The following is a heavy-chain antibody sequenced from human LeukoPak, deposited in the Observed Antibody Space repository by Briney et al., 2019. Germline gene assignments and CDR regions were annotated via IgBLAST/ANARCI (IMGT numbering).Heavy chain of an antibody. CDR3: AKIYYDFWSHFDY. CDR1: GFTFSSYA. CDR2: ISGSGGST. V-gene: IGHV3-23*01. J-gene: IGHJ4*02. D-gene: IGHD3-3*01. Sequence: GGSLRLSCAASGFTFSSYAMSWVRQAPGKGLEWVSSISGSGGSTYYADSVKGRFTISRDNSKNTLYLQMNSLRAEDTAVYYCAKIYYDFWSHFDYWGQGTLVTVSS.